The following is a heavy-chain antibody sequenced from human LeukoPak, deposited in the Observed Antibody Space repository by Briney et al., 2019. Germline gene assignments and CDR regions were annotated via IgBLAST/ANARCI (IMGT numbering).Heavy chain of an antibody. Sequence: SETLSLTCTVTGGSLSSYYWSWIRQPPGKGLGRIGYIYYSGSTNYKPTLKSGVTISVDTSKNQFSLKLSSVTAADTAGYYCARRDGYNWGYFQHWGQGTLVTVSS. J-gene: IGHJ1*01. CDR3: ARRDGYNWGYFQH. CDR2: IYYSGST. V-gene: IGHV4-59*01. CDR1: GGSLSSYY. D-gene: IGHD5-24*01.